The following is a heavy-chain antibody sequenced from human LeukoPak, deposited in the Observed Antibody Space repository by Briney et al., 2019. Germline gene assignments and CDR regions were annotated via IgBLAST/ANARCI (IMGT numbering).Heavy chain of an antibody. V-gene: IGHV3-74*01. CDR2: IHGDESTT. CDR1: GFTFSTYW. Sequence: GGSLRLSCAASGFTFSTYWLYWVRQAPGKGLVWVSRIHGDESTTAYADSVKGRFTISRDNAKNTLYLQMNSLRVEDTAVYYCTRGGTYSISPLDYRGQGTLVTVPS. J-gene: IGHJ4*02. CDR3: TRGGTYSISPLDY. D-gene: IGHD6-6*01.